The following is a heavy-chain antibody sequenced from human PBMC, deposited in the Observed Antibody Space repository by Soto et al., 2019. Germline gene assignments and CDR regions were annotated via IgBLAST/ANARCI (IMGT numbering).Heavy chain of an antibody. V-gene: IGHV1-46*02. D-gene: IGHD2-21*02. CDR3: ARGGHIAVVTASFDY. CDR2: IHPSGGGS. J-gene: IGHJ4*02. Sequence: QVQLVQSGAEVKKPGASVKVSCKPSGYTLNTYYLHWVRQAPGQGLEWMGIIHPSGGGSTYAQKFLGRVHMTRDTSTSTVFMELRSLRSAATAVYYCARGGHIAVVTASFDYWRQGTLVTVSS. CDR1: GYTLNTYY.